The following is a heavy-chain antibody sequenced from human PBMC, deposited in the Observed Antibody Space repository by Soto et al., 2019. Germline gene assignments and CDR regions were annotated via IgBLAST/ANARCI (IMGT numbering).Heavy chain of an antibody. CDR3: ARCYDFWSGYPLGGMDV. V-gene: IGHV4-30-4*01. J-gene: IGHJ6*02. Sequence: SETLSLTCTVSGGSISSGDYYWSWIRQPPGKGLEWIGYIYYSGSTYYNPSLKSRVTISVDTSKNQFSLKLSSVTAADTAVYYCARCYDFWSGYPLGGMDVWGQGTTVTVSS. CDR1: GGSISSGDYY. CDR2: IYYSGST. D-gene: IGHD3-3*01.